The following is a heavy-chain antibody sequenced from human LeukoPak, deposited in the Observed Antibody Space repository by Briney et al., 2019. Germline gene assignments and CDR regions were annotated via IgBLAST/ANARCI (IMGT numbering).Heavy chain of an antibody. CDR2: IYYSGST. V-gene: IGHV4-30-4*01. CDR1: GGSISSGGYS. J-gene: IGHJ4*02. Sequence: SQTLSLTCAVSGGSISSGGYSWSWIRQPPGRGLEWLGYIYYSGSTYYNPSLKSRVTISVDTSKNQFSLKLSSVTAADTAVYYCARGGYYDSIGYYPFDYWGQGTLVTVSS. D-gene: IGHD3-22*01. CDR3: ARGGYYDSIGYYPFDY.